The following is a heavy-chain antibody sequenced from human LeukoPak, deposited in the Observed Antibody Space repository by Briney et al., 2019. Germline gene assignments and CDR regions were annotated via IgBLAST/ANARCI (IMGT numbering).Heavy chain of an antibody. Sequence: PSETLSLTCTVSGGSINSDNYYWGWIRHPPGMGLEWIGSIYYSGSTYYNPSHKSRVTISIDSSKNQFSLKLNSVTAADTAVYYCARDPMATISYFDNWGQGVLVTVSS. D-gene: IGHD5-24*01. CDR1: GGSINSDNYY. J-gene: IGHJ4*02. CDR3: ARDPMATISYFDN. V-gene: IGHV4-39*07. CDR2: IYYSGST.